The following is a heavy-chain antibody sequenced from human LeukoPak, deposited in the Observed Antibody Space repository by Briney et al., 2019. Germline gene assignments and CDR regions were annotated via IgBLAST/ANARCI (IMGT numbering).Heavy chain of an antibody. CDR2: INPNSGGT. Sequence: ASVKVSCKASGYTFTGYYMHWVRQAPGQGLEWMGWINPNSGGTSYAQKFQGRVTMTRDTSISTAYMELSRLRSGDTAVYYCARDRAYSYGFGGAWFAPWGQGTLVTVSS. J-gene: IGHJ5*02. V-gene: IGHV1-2*02. D-gene: IGHD3-16*01. CDR3: ARDRAYSYGFGGAWFAP. CDR1: GYTFTGYY.